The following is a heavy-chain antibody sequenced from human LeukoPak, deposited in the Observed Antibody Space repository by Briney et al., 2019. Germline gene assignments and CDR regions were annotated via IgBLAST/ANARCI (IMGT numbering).Heavy chain of an antibody. D-gene: IGHD5-18*01. V-gene: IGHV7-4-1*02. Sequence: GASVKVSCKASGYTFTNYGVNWVRQAPGEGLEWMGWINTNSGDPTYAQGFTGGFVFSLDTSVSTAYLQISSLRAEDTAVYYCARFRPHGYYDTFDIWGQGTMVTVSS. J-gene: IGHJ3*02. CDR2: INTNSGDP. CDR1: GYTFTNYG. CDR3: ARFRPHGYYDTFDI.